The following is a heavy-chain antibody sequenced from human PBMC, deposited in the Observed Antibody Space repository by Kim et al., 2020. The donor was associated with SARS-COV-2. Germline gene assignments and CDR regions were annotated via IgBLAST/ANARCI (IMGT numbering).Heavy chain of an antibody. CDR1: GYTFTTYG. CDR2: INVGNGNT. V-gene: IGHV1-3*01. J-gene: IGHJ4*02. CDR3: ARDQGVGDY. D-gene: IGHD1-26*01. Sequence: ASVKVSCKGSGYTFTTYGMHWVLQAPGQRLEWMGWINVGNGNTKYSEKFQGRVTITRDTSASTAYMELSSLRFEDSAVYYCARDQGVGDYWGQGALVTVSS.